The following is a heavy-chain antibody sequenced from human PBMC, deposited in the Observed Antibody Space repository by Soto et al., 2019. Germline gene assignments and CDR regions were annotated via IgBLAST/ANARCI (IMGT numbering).Heavy chain of an antibody. CDR3: APLTVSLSGPYGIHV. CDR2: MCYSGLT. Sequence: SETLSLTCSVSGYSVSSSDYYWAWIRQPPGKGLEWIGSMCYSGLTYYNPSLKSRVTLSVDTSKNHFSMRLNSVTAADTAVYYCAPLTVSLSGPYGIHVWGQGTTVTASS. J-gene: IGHJ6*02. CDR1: GYSVSSSDYY. D-gene: IGHD2-15*01. V-gene: IGHV4-39*01.